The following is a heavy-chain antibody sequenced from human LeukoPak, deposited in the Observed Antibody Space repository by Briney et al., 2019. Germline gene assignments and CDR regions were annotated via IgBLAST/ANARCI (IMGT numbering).Heavy chain of an antibody. V-gene: IGHV1-2*02. CDR2: INPNSGGT. CDR1: GYTFTGYY. Sequence: ASVKVSCKASGYTFTGYYMHWVRQAPGQGLEWMGWINPNSGGTNYAQKFQGRVTMTRDTSISTAYMELSRLRSDDTAVYYCATDWRMGASRSWFDPWGQGTLVTVSS. D-gene: IGHD1-26*01. J-gene: IGHJ5*02. CDR3: ATDWRMGASRSWFDP.